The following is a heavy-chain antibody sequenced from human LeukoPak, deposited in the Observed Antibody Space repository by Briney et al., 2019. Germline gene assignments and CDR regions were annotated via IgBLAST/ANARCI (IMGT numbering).Heavy chain of an antibody. CDR1: RYPFTTYP. Sequence: GASVKVSCKASRYPFTTYPIHWVRQAPGQRLEWMGWINAGNGDTKYSQKFQGRVTVTRDTAASTAYMEVSSLRSEDTAVYYCARSSWYPGLENTYYFDYWGQGTLVTVSS. V-gene: IGHV1-3*01. CDR2: INAGNGDT. CDR3: ARSSWYPGLENTYYFDY. J-gene: IGHJ4*02. D-gene: IGHD6-13*01.